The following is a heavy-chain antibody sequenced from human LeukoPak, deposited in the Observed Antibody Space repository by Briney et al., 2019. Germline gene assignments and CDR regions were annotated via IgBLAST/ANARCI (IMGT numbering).Heavy chain of an antibody. Sequence: GGSLRPSCAASEFTFSSHQMSWVRQAPGKGLEWVAKITQDGSEKYYMDSVKGRFIISRDNGKNSLYLQMNSLRVEDMAVYYCARDWRQDNAFDLWGQGTMVTVSS. J-gene: IGHJ3*01. D-gene: IGHD2-15*01. CDR3: ARDWRQDNAFDL. CDR2: ITQDGSEK. V-gene: IGHV3-7*01. CDR1: EFTFSSHQ.